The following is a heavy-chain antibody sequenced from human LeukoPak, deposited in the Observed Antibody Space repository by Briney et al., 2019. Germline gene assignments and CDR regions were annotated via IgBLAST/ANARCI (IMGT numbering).Heavy chain of an antibody. D-gene: IGHD4-23*01. CDR1: GFTFSSYG. V-gene: IGHV3-23*01. J-gene: IGHJ4*02. Sequence: GSLRLSCAASGFTFSSYGMSWVRQAPGKGLEWVSAISGSGGSTYYADSVKGRFTISRDNAKNSLYLQMNSLRAEDTAVYYCARATVVSPNYWGQGTLVTVSS. CDR3: ARATVVSPNY. CDR2: ISGSGGST.